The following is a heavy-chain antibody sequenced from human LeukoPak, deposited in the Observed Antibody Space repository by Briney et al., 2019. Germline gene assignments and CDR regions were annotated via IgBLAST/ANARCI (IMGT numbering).Heavy chain of an antibody. V-gene: IGHV4-34*01. Sequence: SETLSLTCAVYGGSFSGYYWSWIRQPPGKGLEWIGEINHSGSTDYNPSLKSRVTISVDTSKNQFSLKLSSVTAADTAVYYCARGTMIVVVNWFDPWGQGTLVTVSS. CDR3: ARGTMIVVVNWFDP. J-gene: IGHJ5*02. CDR1: GGSFSGYY. D-gene: IGHD3-22*01. CDR2: INHSGST.